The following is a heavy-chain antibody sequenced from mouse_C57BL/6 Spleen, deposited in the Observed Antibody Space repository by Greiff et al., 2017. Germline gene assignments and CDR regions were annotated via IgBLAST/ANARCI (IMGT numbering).Heavy chain of an antibody. CDR2: ISSGSSTI. CDR3: ARATVVAPLGAMDY. Sequence: EVNVVESGGGLVKPGGSLKLSCAASGFTFSDYGMHWVRQAPEKGLEWVAYISSGSSTIYYADTVKGRFTISRDNAKNTLFLQMTSLRSEDTAMYYCARATVVAPLGAMDYWGQGTSVTVSS. J-gene: IGHJ4*01. D-gene: IGHD1-1*01. V-gene: IGHV5-17*01. CDR1: GFTFSDYG.